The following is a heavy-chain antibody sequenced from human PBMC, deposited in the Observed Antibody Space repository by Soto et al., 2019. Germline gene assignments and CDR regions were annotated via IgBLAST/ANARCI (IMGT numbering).Heavy chain of an antibody. Sequence: SETLSLTCAVYGDSFNNYFWSWIRQSPGKGLEWIGEINHSGSANYNPSLLGRVTISVDKSKKQFSLKLSSVTAAATAMYYCARVFRGYYDSWGQGTLVTVSS. J-gene: IGHJ4*02. CDR3: ARVFRGYYDS. CDR1: GDSFNNYF. V-gene: IGHV4-34*01. CDR2: INHSGSA.